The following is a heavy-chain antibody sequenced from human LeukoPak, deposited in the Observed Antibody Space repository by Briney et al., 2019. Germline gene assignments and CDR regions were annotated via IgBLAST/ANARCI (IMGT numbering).Heavy chain of an antibody. CDR1: GFSFSSYW. J-gene: IGHJ1*01. V-gene: IGHV3-7*04. Sequence: PGGSPRLSCAASGFSFSSYWMSWVRQTPGKGLEWVANIKEDGTVKYYVDSVKGRFTVSRDNAKNSVSLQMNSLRAEDTAVYHCARDQNFQHWGQGTLVTVSS. CDR2: IKEDGTVK. CDR3: ARDQNFQH.